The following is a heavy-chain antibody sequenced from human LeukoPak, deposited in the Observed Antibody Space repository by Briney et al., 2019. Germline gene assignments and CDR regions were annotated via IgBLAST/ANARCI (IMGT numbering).Heavy chain of an antibody. CDR3: ASLLNDYGDSTNGMDV. CDR2: ISGSGGST. Sequence: SGGSLRLSCAASGFTFSSYAMSWVRQAPGKGLEWVSAISGSGGSTYYADSVKGRFTISRDNSKNTLYLQMNSLRAEDTAVYYCASLLNDYGDSTNGMDVWAKGPRSPSPQ. CDR1: GFTFSSYA. D-gene: IGHD4-17*01. J-gene: IGHJ6*04. V-gene: IGHV3-23*01.